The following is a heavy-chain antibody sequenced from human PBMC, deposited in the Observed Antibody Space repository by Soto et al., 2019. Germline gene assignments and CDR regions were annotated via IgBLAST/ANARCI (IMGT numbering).Heavy chain of an antibody. CDR2: TYYRSKWYN. Sequence: PSQTLSLTCAISGDSVSSNSAAWNWIRQSPSRSLERLGMTYYRSKWYNDYAVSVKSRITINPDTSKNLFSLQLNSVTPEDTVVYYCARGPRDRGYYYYYGMDVWGQGTTVTVSS. V-gene: IGHV6-1*01. J-gene: IGHJ6*02. CDR3: ARGPRDRGYYYYYGMDV. CDR1: GDSVSSNSAA. D-gene: IGHD2-15*01.